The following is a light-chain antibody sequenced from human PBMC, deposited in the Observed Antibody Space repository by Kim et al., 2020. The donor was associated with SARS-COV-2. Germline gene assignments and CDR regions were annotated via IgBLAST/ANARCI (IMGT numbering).Light chain of an antibody. CDR3: AAWVDSLSGPLV. J-gene: IGLJ3*02. CDR2: RTS. V-gene: IGLV1-47*01. CDR1: SSNIGSNY. Sequence: QSVLTQPPSASGTPGQRVTISCSGSSSNIGSNYVYWYQQLPGTAPKVLIYRTSQRPSGVPDRFSASKSGTSASLAISGLRSEDEADYYCAAWVDSLSGPLVFGGGTKVTVL.